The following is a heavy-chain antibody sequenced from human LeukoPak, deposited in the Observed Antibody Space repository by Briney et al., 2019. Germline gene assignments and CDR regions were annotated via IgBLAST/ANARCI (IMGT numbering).Heavy chain of an antibody. CDR2: IYYSGST. CDR1: GGSISSYY. D-gene: IGHD3-10*01. Sequence: PSETLSLTCTVSGGSISSYYWSWIRQPPGKGLEWIGYIYYSGSTYYNPSLKSRVTISVDTSKNQFSLKLSSVTAADTAVYYCARVYGELLDYWGQGTLVTVSS. CDR3: ARVYGELLDY. V-gene: IGHV4-59*08. J-gene: IGHJ4*02.